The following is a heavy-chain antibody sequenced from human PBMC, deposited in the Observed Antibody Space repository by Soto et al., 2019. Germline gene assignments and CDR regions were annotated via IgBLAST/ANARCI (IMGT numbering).Heavy chain of an antibody. J-gene: IGHJ3*01. CDR1: GLTFSAYA. CDR2: ISGTGDDT. D-gene: IGHD3-22*01. CDR3: AKRFGSGYYSAFDV. Sequence: VWLLESGGGLVQPGGSLRLSCTASGLTFSAYAMTWVRQAPGKGLEWVSTISGTGDDTYYAGSVKGRFIISRDNSKNTLFLQMNSLRAEDTALYHCAKRFGSGYYSAFDVWGQGTMVTVSS. V-gene: IGHV3-23*01.